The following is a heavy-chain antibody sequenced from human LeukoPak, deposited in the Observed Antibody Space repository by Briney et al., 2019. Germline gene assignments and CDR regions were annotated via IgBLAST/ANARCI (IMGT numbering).Heavy chain of an antibody. Sequence: GGSLRLSCAASGFTFSNYAMYWVRQPPGKGLEWVSAISGIGGSTFYADSVKGRFTISRDNSKNALYLQMNTLRAEDTALYYCAKDSANWGRHFDSWGQGTLVTVSS. CDR1: GFTFSNYA. CDR3: AKDSANWGRHFDS. V-gene: IGHV3-23*01. CDR2: ISGIGGST. D-gene: IGHD7-27*01. J-gene: IGHJ4*02.